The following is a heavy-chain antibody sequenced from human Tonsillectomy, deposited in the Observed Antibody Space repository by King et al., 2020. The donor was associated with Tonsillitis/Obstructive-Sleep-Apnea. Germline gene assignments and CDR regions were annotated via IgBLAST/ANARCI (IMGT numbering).Heavy chain of an antibody. V-gene: IGHV2-5*02. CDR2: IYWDDDK. CDR3: AHSPLTGSSDDAFDI. Sequence: ITLKESGPTLVKPTQTLTLTCTFSGFSLSTSGVGVGWIRQPPGKALEWLALIYWDDDKRYSPSLKSRLTITKDTSKNQVVLTMTNMDPVDTATYFFAHSPLTGSSDDAFDIWGQGTMVTVSS. D-gene: IGHD7-27*01. CDR1: GFSLSTSGVG. J-gene: IGHJ3*02.